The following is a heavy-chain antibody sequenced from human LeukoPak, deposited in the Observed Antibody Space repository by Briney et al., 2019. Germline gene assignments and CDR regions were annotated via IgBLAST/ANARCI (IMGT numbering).Heavy chain of an antibody. J-gene: IGHJ3*02. CDR1: AYTFTGYY. V-gene: IGHV1-2*02. CDR2: IDPNNGDT. Sequence: GASVKVSCKASAYTFTGYYLHWVRQAPGQGLEGMGWIDPNNGDTKYAQKFQGRVTMTRDRSISTAYMELSRLTSDDTAVYYCARRSRNGLDAFDIWGQGTMVTVSS. D-gene: IGHD1-14*01. CDR3: ARRSRNGLDAFDI.